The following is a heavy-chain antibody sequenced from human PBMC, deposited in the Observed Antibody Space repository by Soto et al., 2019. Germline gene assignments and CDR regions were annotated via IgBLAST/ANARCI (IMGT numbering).Heavy chain of an antibody. J-gene: IGHJ4*02. CDR3: ARDSSRGHSSGRGFDY. V-gene: IGHV1-18*01. CDR2: ISAYNGNT. D-gene: IGHD6-19*01. CDR1: GYTFTSYG. Sequence: GASVKVSCKASGYTFTSYGISWVRQAPGQGLEWMGWISAYNGNTNYAQKLQGRVTMTTDTSTSTAYMELRSLRSDDTAVYYCARDSSRGHSSGRGFDYWGQGTLVTV.